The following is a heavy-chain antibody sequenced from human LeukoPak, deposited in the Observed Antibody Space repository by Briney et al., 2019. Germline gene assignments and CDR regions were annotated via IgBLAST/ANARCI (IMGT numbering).Heavy chain of an antibody. D-gene: IGHD5-12*01. CDR3: AKDVATPDDAFDI. CDR1: GFSFSGYG. V-gene: IGHV3-30*02. J-gene: IGHJ3*02. Sequence: GGSLRLSCAASGFSFSGYGMHWVRQAPGKGLEWVTFIRFDGNNKYYADSVKGRFTISRDNSKNTLYLQMNSLRAEDTAVYYCAKDVATPDDAFDIWGQGTMVTVSS. CDR2: IRFDGNNK.